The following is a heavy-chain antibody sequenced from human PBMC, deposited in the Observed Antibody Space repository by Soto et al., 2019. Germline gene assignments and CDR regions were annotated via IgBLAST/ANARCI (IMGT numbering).Heavy chain of an antibody. V-gene: IGHV4-31*03. D-gene: IGHD3-10*01. Sequence: PSETLSLTCTVSGGSISSGGYYWSRIRQHPGKGLEWIGYIYYSGSTYYNPSLKSRVTISVDTSKNQFSLKLSSVTAADTAVYYCARELRFGEDYYGMDVWGQGTTVTVSS. CDR1: GGSISSGGYY. J-gene: IGHJ6*02. CDR3: ARELRFGEDYYGMDV. CDR2: IYYSGST.